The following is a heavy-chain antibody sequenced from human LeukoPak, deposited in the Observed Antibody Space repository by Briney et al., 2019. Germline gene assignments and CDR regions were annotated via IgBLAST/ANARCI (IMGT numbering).Heavy chain of an antibody. D-gene: IGHD3-22*01. CDR1: GFTFDDYG. Sequence: GGSLRLSCAASGFTFDDYGMSWVHQAPGKGLEWVSGINWNGGSTGYADSVKGRFTISRDNAKNSLYLQMNSLRAEDTALYYCARGWTYYYDSSGSGDAFDIWGQGTMVTVSS. CDR3: ARGWTYYYDSSGSGDAFDI. J-gene: IGHJ3*02. CDR2: INWNGGST. V-gene: IGHV3-20*04.